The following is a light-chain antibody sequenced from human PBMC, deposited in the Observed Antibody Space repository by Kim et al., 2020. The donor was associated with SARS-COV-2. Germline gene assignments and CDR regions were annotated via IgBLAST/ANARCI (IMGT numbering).Light chain of an antibody. J-gene: IGLJ3*02. CDR1: YNY. CDR2: DVT. Sequence: YNYVSWYQQHPGKAPKLMIFDVTERPSGVSNRFSGSKSGNTASLTISGFQAEDESDYYCSSYTRSKTWVFGGGTQLTVL. V-gene: IGLV2-14*03. CDR3: SSYTRSKTWV.